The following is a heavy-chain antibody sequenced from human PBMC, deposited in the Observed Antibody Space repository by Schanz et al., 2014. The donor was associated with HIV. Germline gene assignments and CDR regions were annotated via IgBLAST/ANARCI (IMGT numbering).Heavy chain of an antibody. J-gene: IGHJ6*02. D-gene: IGHD3-9*01. Sequence: QVQLVQSGAEVKKPGASVKVSCKASGYSFPSYDFNWVRQAPGQGLEWMGWMNPNSGNTDFAQKFQGKVPMTTDTSTSTAYMELRSLRSDDTAVYYCARTDYDILTGYSLGYYGMDVWGQGTTVTVSS. V-gene: IGHV1-8*01. CDR2: MNPNSGNT. CDR1: GYSFPSYD. CDR3: ARTDYDILTGYSLGYYGMDV.